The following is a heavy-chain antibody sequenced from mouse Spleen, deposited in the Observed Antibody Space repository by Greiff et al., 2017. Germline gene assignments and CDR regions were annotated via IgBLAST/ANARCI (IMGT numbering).Heavy chain of an antibody. CDR3: ARFPPYYYGSSYDY. V-gene: IGHV1S29*02. J-gene: IGHJ2*01. CDR2: IYPYNGGT. CDR1: GYTFTDYN. D-gene: IGHD1-1*01. Sequence: EVQLQQSGPELVKPGASVKISCKASGYTFTDYNMHWVKQSHGKSLEWIGYIYPYNGGTGYNQKFKSKATLTVDNSSSTAYMELRSLTSEDSAVYYCARFPPYYYGSSYDYWGQGTTLTVSS.